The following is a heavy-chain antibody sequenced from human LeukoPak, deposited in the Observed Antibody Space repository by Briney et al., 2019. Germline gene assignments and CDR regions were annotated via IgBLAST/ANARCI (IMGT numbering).Heavy chain of an antibody. CDR1: GGSITQTNY. V-gene: IGHV4-4*02. Sequence: SGTLSLTCDVSGGSITQTNYWTLVRQPPGKGLEWIGEVNLQGSTNYNPSLMRRVAISVDTSANHVSLQLTSVTAADMAVYYCARDLGQLWLEWGQGTLVTVSS. J-gene: IGHJ4*02. D-gene: IGHD5-18*01. CDR3: ARDLGQLWLE. CDR2: VNLQGST.